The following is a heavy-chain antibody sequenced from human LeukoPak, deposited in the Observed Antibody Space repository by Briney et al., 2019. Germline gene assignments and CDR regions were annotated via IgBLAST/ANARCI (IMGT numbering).Heavy chain of an antibody. CDR2: ISSGGDIM. D-gene: IGHD3-10*01. V-gene: IGHV3-11*01. J-gene: IGHJ6*03. Sequence: GGSLRLSCAASGLRFSDYYVSWIRQAPGKGLQWVSYISSGGDIMHYADSVKGRFTISRDNSKNTLYLQMNSLRAEDTAVYYCARVYRGGGSGLGYYYYYMDVWGKGTTVTVSS. CDR3: ARVYRGGGSGLGYYYYYMDV. CDR1: GLRFSDYY.